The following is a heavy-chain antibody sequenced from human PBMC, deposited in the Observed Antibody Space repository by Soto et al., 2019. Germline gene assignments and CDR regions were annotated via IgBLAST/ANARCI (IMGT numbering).Heavy chain of an antibody. V-gene: IGHV4-59*01. CDR3: ARGGMDYDFWSGYHPYGMDV. Sequence: QVQLQESGPGLVKPSETLSLTCTVSGGSISSYYWSWIRQPPGKGLEWIGYIYYSGSTNYNPSLKSRVSISVDTYKNQFSLKMSSVTAADTAVYYCARGGMDYDFWSGYHPYGMDVWGQGTTVTVSS. J-gene: IGHJ6*02. CDR2: IYYSGST. D-gene: IGHD3-3*01. CDR1: GGSISSYY.